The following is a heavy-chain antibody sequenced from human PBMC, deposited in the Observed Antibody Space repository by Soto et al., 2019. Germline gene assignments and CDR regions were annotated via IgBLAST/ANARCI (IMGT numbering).Heavy chain of an antibody. CDR1: GYNFIDYD. Sequence: QVQLVQSGAEVKKPGASVKVSCKASGYNFIDYDINWVRQSTGQGLEWMGWMTPNTGNTGYAQKFQGRVILTRDTSIGTAYMELSSLNSADTAVYYCARNPYSSGRFDPWGQGTLVTVSS. CDR2: MTPNTGNT. D-gene: IGHD6-19*01. J-gene: IGHJ5*02. V-gene: IGHV1-8*01. CDR3: ARNPYSSGRFDP.